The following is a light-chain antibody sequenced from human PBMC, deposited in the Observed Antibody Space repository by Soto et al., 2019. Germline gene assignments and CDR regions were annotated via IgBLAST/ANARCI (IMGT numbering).Light chain of an antibody. V-gene: IGKV1-9*01. CDR1: QDIKTY. Sequence: IQLTQSPSSLSASVGDRVSITCRASQDIKTYLAWYQQKQGKAPKLLISGTFTLQSGVPSRFNGSGSGTDFTLTISRLQPEDFATSYCHHLNNYPPFTFGPGTKVDLE. CDR2: GTF. J-gene: IGKJ3*01. CDR3: HHLNNYPPFT.